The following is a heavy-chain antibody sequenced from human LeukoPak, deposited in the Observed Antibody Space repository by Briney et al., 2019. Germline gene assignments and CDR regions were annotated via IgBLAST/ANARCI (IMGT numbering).Heavy chain of an antibody. J-gene: IGHJ4*02. CDR2: IWYDGSNK. D-gene: IGHD6-13*01. Sequence: TGGSLRLSCAASGFTFSSYGMHWVRQAPGKGLEWVAVIWYDGSNKYYADSVKGRFTISRDNSKNTLYLQMNSLRAEDTAVYYCARAAQYSSSWYYFDYWGQGTLVTVSS. CDR3: ARAAQYSSSWYYFDY. CDR1: GFTFSSYG. V-gene: IGHV3-33*01.